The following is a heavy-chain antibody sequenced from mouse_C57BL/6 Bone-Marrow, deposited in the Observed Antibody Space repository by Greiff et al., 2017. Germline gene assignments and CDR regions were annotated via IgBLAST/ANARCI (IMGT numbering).Heavy chain of an antibody. CDR2: ISSGGSYT. Sequence: EVQRVESGGDLVKPGGSLKLSCAASGFTFSSYGMSWVRQTPDKRLEWVANISSGGSYTYYPDSVKGRFTISRDKAKNTLSLQMSSLKSEDTAMYYCSRQGYFYARDYWGQGTSVTVSS. CDR3: SRQGYFYARDY. J-gene: IGHJ4*01. CDR1: GFTFSSYG. V-gene: IGHV5-6*01.